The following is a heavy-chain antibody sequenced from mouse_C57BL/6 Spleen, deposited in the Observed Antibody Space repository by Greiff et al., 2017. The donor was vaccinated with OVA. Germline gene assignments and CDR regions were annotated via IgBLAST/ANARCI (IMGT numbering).Heavy chain of an antibody. CDR3: AREPYDYDGDWYFDV. D-gene: IGHD2-4*01. Sequence: QVQLKESGAELVKPGASVKLSCKASGYTFTSYWMHWVKQRPGRGLEWIGRIDPNSGGTKYNEKFKSKATLTVDKPSSTAYMQLSSLTSEDSAVYYCAREPYDYDGDWYFDVWGTGTTVTVSS. CDR1: GYTFTSYW. CDR2: IDPNSGGT. J-gene: IGHJ1*03. V-gene: IGHV1-72*01.